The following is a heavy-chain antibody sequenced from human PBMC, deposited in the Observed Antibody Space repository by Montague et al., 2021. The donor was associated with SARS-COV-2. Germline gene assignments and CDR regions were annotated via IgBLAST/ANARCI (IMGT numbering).Heavy chain of an antibody. CDR1: GFIFTNYG. Sequence: SLRLSCAASGFIFTNYGMNWVRRAPGKGLERVAGISGFGGGTYYSDSVKGRFTISRATSNSTLFLQMDGLRAEDTAIYYCAKSFSGTRNWFDIWGQGTLVTVSS. D-gene: IGHD1-14*01. V-gene: IGHV3-23*01. CDR3: AKSFSGTRNWFDI. CDR2: ISGFGGGT. J-gene: IGHJ5*02.